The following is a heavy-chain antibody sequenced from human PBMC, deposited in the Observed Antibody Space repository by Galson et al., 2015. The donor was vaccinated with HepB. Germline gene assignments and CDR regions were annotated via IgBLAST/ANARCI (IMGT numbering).Heavy chain of an antibody. CDR3: ARLNSTVTTGGFDY. D-gene: IGHD4-11*01. J-gene: IGHJ4*02. V-gene: IGHV3-53*01. Sequence: SLRLSCAASGFTVSSNYMSWVRQAPGKGLEWVSDLYSGGSTYYADSVKGRFTISRDNSKNTLYLQMNSLRAEDTAVYYCARLNSTVTTGGFDYWGQGTLVTVSS. CDR1: GFTVSSNY. CDR2: LYSGGST.